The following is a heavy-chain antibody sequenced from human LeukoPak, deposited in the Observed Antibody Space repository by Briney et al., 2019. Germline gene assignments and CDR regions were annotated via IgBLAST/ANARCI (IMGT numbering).Heavy chain of an antibody. CDR3: AKTANYYDSSGYYYSDYYYYYMDV. CDR2: ISGSGGST. CDR1: GFTFSSYA. Sequence: GGSLRLSCAASGFTFSSYAMSWVRQAPGKGLEWVSAISGSGGSTYYADSVKGRFTISRDNSKNTLYLQMNSLRAEDTAVYCCAKTANYYDSSGYYYSDYYYYYMDVWGKGTTVTISS. D-gene: IGHD3-22*01. V-gene: IGHV3-23*01. J-gene: IGHJ6*03.